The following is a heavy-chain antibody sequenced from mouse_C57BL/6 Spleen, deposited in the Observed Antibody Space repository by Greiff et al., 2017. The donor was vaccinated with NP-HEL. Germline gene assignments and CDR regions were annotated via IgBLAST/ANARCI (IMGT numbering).Heavy chain of an antibody. Sequence: DVKLQESGPGMVKPSQSLSLTCTVTGYSITSGYDWHWIRHFPGNKLEWMGYISYSGSTNYNPSLKSRISITHDTSKNHFFLKLNSVTTEDTATYYCAKSRSSHWYFDVWGTGTTVTVSS. V-gene: IGHV3-1*01. D-gene: IGHD1-1*01. J-gene: IGHJ1*03. CDR2: ISYSGST. CDR3: AKSRSSHWYFDV. CDR1: GYSITSGYD.